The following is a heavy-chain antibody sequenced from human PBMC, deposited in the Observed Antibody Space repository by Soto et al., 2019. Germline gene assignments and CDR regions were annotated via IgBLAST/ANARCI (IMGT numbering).Heavy chain of an antibody. Sequence: QVQLVESGGGVVQPGRSLRLSCAASGFTFSRYAMHWVRQAPGKGLEWVAVISYDGSSKFYADSVKGRFTISRDTSKNTLYLQMNSLRAEDTAVYYCAKAGGLLLDYWGQGTLVTVSS. J-gene: IGHJ4*02. V-gene: IGHV3-30-3*01. D-gene: IGHD2-15*01. CDR3: AKAGGLLLDY. CDR1: GFTFSRYA. CDR2: ISYDGSSK.